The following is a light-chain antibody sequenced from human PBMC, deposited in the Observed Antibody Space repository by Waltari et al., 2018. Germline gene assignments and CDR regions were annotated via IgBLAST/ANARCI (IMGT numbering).Light chain of an antibody. CDR2: EVS. CDR1: GSDVGGHNY. V-gene: IGLV2-11*01. CDR3: CSYAGDYSWI. J-gene: IGLJ2*01. Sequence: QSALTQPRSVSGSPGQSVTISCTGAGSDVGGHNYVSWYQHHPGKAPKLMLDEVSKRPSGVPDRFSGSKSGNTASLTISGLQAEDEADYYCCSYAGDYSWIFGGGTKVTVL.